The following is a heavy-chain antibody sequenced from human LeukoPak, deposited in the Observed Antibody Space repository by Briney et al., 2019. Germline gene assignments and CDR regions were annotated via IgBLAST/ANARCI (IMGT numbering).Heavy chain of an antibody. D-gene: IGHD6-13*01. V-gene: IGHV3-23*01. CDR1: GFTFSSYA. CDR2: ISGSGGST. Sequence: GGSLRLSCAASGFTFSSYAMSWVRQAPGKGLEWVSAISGSGGSTYYADSVKGRFTISRDNSKNTLYLQMNSLRAEDTAVYYCARDSFRGSWPHWGQGTLVTVSS. J-gene: IGHJ4*02. CDR3: ARDSFRGSWPH.